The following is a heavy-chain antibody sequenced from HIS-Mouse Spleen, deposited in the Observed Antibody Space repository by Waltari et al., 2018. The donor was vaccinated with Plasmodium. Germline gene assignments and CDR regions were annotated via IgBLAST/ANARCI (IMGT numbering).Heavy chain of an antibody. J-gene: IGHJ4*02. D-gene: IGHD7-27*01. CDR3: AKSHRTGAFYY. Sequence: QVQLVESGGGVVQPGRSLRLSCAAFGFTFSSYGLHWVRQAPGKGLEWVAVISYDGSNKYYADSVKGRFTISRDNSKNTLYLQMNSLRAEDTAVYYCAKSHRTGAFYYWGQGTLVTVSS. CDR1: GFTFSSYG. CDR2: ISYDGSNK. V-gene: IGHV3-30*18.